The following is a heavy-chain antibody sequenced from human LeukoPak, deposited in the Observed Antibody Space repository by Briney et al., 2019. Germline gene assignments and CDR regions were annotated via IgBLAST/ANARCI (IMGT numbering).Heavy chain of an antibody. CDR3: ARDRLAAPLSFDY. V-gene: IGHV1-46*01. J-gene: IGHJ4*02. Sequence: ASVKVSCKASGYTXTSYYMHWVRQAPGQGLEWMGIIYPSGGSTSYAQKFQGRVTMTRDTSTSTVYMELSSLRSEDTAVYYCARDRLAAPLSFDYWGQGTLVTVSS. CDR2: IYPSGGST. CDR1: GYTXTSYY.